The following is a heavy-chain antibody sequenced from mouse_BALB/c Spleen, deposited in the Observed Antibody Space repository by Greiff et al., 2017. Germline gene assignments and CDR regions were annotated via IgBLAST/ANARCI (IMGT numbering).Heavy chain of an antibody. J-gene: IGHJ3*01. Sequence: VQLHQSGAELVRPGVSVKISCKGSGYTFTDYAMHWVKQSHAKSLEWFGVISTYYGYASYNQKFKGKATMTVDKSASTAYMELARLPSEDYAIYYCARKEITGTFWFAYWGQGNVVSVSA. V-gene: IGHV1S137*01. CDR3: ARKEITGTFWFAY. CDR1: GYTFTDYA. D-gene: IGHD4-1*01. CDR2: ISTYYGYA.